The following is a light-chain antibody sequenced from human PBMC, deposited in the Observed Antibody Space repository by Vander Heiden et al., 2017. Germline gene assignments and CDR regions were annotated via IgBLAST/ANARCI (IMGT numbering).Light chain of an antibody. CDR2: DVT. J-gene: IGLJ2*01. V-gene: IGLV2-8*01. CDR1: SSDIGAYNY. Sequence: QSALTQPTPASGSPGQSVTLSCTGTSSDIGAYNYVSWYQQHPGKAPKLVIYDVTKRPSGVPDRFSASKSGNTASLTVSGLRAEDEADYYCSSYAGTNNWGVFGGGTKLTVL. CDR3: SSYAGTNNWGV.